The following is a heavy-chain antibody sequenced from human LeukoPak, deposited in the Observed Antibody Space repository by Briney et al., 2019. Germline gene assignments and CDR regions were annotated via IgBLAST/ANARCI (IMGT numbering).Heavy chain of an antibody. V-gene: IGHV4-30-2*01. CDR3: ARAARVWELLGYYFDY. CDR2: IYHSGST. CDR1: GGSISSGGHY. Sequence: PSETLSLTCTVSGGSISSGGHYWSWIRQPPGKGLEWIGYIYHSGSTYYNPSLKSRVTISVDRSKNQFSLKLSSVTAADTAVYYCARAARVWELLGYYFDYWGQGTLVTVSS. J-gene: IGHJ4*02. D-gene: IGHD1-26*01.